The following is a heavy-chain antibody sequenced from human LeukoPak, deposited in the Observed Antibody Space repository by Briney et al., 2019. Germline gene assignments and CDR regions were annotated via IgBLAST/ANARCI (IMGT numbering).Heavy chain of an antibody. J-gene: IGHJ3*02. CDR1: GFTFSRYS. CDR3: AREDGGKADI. CDR2: ISSSNNTI. V-gene: IGHV3-48*02. D-gene: IGHD4-23*01. Sequence: GGSLRLSCAASGFTFSRYSMNWVRQAPGKGLEWVSYISSSNNTIDYADSVKCRFSVSRDNAKNSLYLQMKSLRDEDTAVYYCAREDGGKADIWGQGTMVTVSS.